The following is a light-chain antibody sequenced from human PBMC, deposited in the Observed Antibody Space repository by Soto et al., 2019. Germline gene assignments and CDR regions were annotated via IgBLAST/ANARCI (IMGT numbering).Light chain of an antibody. J-gene: IGLJ1*01. Sequence: QSALTQPASVSGSPGQSITISCTGTSSDIGGYNYVSWYQQYPGKAPKVMIYEVRNRPSGVSNRFSGTKSGNTASLTTSGLQAEDEADYYCSSYTSISTLVFGTGTKVTVL. V-gene: IGLV2-14*01. CDR3: SSYTSISTLV. CDR1: SSDIGGYNY. CDR2: EVR.